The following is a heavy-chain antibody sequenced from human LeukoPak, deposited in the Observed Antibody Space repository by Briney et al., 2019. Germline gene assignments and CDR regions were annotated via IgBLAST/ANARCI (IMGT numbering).Heavy chain of an antibody. CDR3: ARGGDDQLLPYYYYYYMDV. D-gene: IGHD2-2*01. Sequence: GASVKVSCKASGYTFTSYGISWVRQAPGQGLEWMGWISAYNGNTNYAQKLQGRVTMTTDTSTSTAYMELRSLRSDDTAVYYCARGGDDQLLPYYYYYYMDVWGKGTTVTVSS. V-gene: IGHV1-18*01. J-gene: IGHJ6*03. CDR2: ISAYNGNT. CDR1: GYTFTSYG.